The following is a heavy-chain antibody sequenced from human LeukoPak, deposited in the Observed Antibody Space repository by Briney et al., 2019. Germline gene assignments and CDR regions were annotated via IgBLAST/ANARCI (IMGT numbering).Heavy chain of an antibody. CDR1: GFTFSSYG. J-gene: IGHJ3*02. CDR2: IWYDGSNK. V-gene: IGHV3-33*01. CDR3: ARDPYCSGGSCYSEGDAFDI. Sequence: PGGSLRLSCAASGFTFSSYGVHWVRQAPGKGLEWVAVIWYDGSNKYYADSVKGRFTISRDNSKNTLYLQMNSLRAEDTAVYYCARDPYCSGGSCYSEGDAFDIWGQGTMVTVSS. D-gene: IGHD2-15*01.